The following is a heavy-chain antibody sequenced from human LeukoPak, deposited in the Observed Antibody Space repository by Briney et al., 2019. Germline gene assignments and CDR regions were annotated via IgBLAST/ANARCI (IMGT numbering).Heavy chain of an antibody. Sequence: NPSETLSLTCTVSSGSISSYYWSWIRQPAGKGLEWIGRIYTSGSTNYNPSLKSRVTMSIDTSKNQFSLKLSSVTAADTAVYYCARGARGIAAAGTHYYCYYGMDVWGQGTTVTVSS. J-gene: IGHJ6*02. CDR1: SGSISSYY. CDR3: ARGARGIAAAGTHYYCYYGMDV. V-gene: IGHV4-4*07. D-gene: IGHD6-13*01. CDR2: IYTSGST.